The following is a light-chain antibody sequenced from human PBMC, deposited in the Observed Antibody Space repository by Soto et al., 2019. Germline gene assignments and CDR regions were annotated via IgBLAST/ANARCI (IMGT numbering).Light chain of an antibody. V-gene: IGKV3-20*01. Sequence: EIVLTQSPGTLSLSPGERATLACRASQRLTSNYLGWYQQKPGQAPRRLIYGASSRATGIPARFSGSRSWTDFTLTISRLEPEDFAVYSCQPYSSSPGTFGQGTKVEVK. CDR1: QRLTSNY. CDR2: GAS. J-gene: IGKJ1*01. CDR3: QPYSSSPGT.